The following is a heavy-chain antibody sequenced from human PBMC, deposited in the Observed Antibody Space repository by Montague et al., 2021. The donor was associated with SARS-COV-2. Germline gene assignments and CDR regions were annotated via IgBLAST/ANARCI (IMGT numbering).Heavy chain of an antibody. CDR1: GGSLSGYY. CDR2: INHSANT. CDR3: ASGIYPSGSYYNRYYYGLNI. D-gene: IGHD3-10*01. V-gene: IGHV4-34*01. Sequence: SETLSLTCAVHGGSLSGYYWSWIRQPPEKELEWIGEINHSANTKYNPSLKSPVTISIDTSKNQFSLKMTSVTAADTATYYCASGIYPSGSYYNRYYYGLNIWGPGTTVIVSS. J-gene: IGHJ6*02.